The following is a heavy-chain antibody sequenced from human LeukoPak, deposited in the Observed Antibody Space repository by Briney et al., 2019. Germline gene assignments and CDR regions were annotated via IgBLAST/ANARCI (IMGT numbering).Heavy chain of an antibody. CDR1: GGSISSYY. CDR2: IYYSGST. J-gene: IGHJ4*02. V-gene: IGHV4-59*01. D-gene: IGHD4-17*01. Sequence: PSETLSLTCTVAGGSISSYYWSWIRQPRGKGLEWIGYIYYSGSTNYNPSLKSRVTISVDTSKNQFSLKLSSVTAADTAVYYCAREYGDYAIDYWGQGTLVTVSS. CDR3: AREYGDYAIDY.